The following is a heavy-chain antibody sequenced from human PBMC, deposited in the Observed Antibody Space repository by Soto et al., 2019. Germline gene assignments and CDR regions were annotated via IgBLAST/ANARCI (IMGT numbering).Heavy chain of an antibody. CDR2: ISYDGKST. V-gene: IGHV3-30*03. J-gene: IGHJ3*01. CDR1: GFPFGSRA. D-gene: IGHD3-16*01. CDR3: ARNLRIGSSFGFNAFSDDAFDV. Sequence: GGSVRLSXTASGFPFGSRAMHWVRQAPGKGLEWVAIISYDGKSTYYSAPVKGRFFISRDNSQNTVYLQMNSLTTEDTSLYYCARNLRIGSSFGFNAFSDDAFDVWGRGTMVTVSS.